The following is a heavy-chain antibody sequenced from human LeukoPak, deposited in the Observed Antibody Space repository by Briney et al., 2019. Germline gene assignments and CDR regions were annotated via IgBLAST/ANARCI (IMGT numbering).Heavy chain of an antibody. D-gene: IGHD2-15*01. V-gene: IGHV1-2*06. CDR3: ARAPDCTGGSCYAIQH. J-gene: IGHJ1*01. Sequence: ASVKVSCKASGYTFTGYYMHWVRQAPGQGLEWMGRINPNSGGTNYAQKFQGRVTMTRDTSISTAYMELRRLRSDDTAVYYCARAPDCTGGSCYAIQHWGQGTLVAVSS. CDR2: INPNSGGT. CDR1: GYTFTGYY.